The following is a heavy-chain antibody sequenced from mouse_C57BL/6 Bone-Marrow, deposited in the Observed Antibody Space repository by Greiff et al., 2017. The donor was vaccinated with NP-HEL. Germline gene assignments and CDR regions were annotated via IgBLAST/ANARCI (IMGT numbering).Heavy chain of an antibody. CDR2: IDPEDGET. D-gene: IGHD2-2*01. J-gene: IGHJ3*01. V-gene: IGHV14-2*01. Sequence: EVHLVESGAELVKPGASVKLSCTASGFNITDYYMHWVKQRTEQGLEWIGRIDPEDGETKYAPKFQGKATITADTSSNTAYLQLSSLTSEDTAVYYCSCIPLPGYWFAYWGQGTLVTVSA. CDR3: SCIPLPGYWFAY. CDR1: GFNITDYY.